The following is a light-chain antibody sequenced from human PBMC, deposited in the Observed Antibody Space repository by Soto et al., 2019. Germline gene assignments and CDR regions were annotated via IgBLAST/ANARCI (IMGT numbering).Light chain of an antibody. Sequence: QSTLTQPPSASGSPGQSVTISCTGTSSDVGGYNYVSWYQQHPGKAPKLMIYEVSKRPSGVPDRFSGSKSGNTASLTVSGLQVEDEADYYCSSFEASNNLLFGGGTKVTVL. CDR1: SSDVGGYNY. CDR3: SSFEASNNLL. V-gene: IGLV2-8*01. CDR2: EVS. J-gene: IGLJ2*01.